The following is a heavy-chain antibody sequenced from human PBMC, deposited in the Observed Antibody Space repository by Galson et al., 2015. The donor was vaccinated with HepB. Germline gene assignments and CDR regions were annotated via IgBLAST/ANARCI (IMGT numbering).Heavy chain of an antibody. V-gene: IGHV3-23*01. Sequence: SLRLSCAASGFTFSSYVMSWVRQTPGKGLEWISLIHNDGETTQHADSVKGRFSISRDNSKNEVSLQMNSLRAEDTAVYFCAKAAGGSHRSYYFDYWGQGTTVTVSS. CDR1: GFTFSSYV. CDR2: IHNDGETT. CDR3: AKAAGGSHRSYYFDY. D-gene: IGHD3-16*02. J-gene: IGHJ4*02.